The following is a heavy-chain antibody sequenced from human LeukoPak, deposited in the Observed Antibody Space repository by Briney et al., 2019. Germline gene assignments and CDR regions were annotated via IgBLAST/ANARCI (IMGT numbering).Heavy chain of an antibody. J-gene: IGHJ3*02. D-gene: IGHD6-19*01. Sequence: GASVKVSCKASGYTFTSCAISWVRQAPGQGLEWMGWISAYNGNTNYAQKLQGRVTMTTDTSTSTAYMELRSLRSDDTALYYCGGFGLGKHIEEACIPFDIWGQGKMVTVSS. CDR1: GYTFTSCA. CDR3: GGFGLGKHIEEACIPFDI. CDR2: ISAYNGNT. V-gene: IGHV1-18*01.